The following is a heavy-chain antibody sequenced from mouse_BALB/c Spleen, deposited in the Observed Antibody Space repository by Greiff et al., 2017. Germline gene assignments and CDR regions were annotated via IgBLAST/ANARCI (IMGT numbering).Heavy chain of an antibody. CDR1: GFPLITYA. CDR2: ISSGGSP. D-gene: IGHD3-3*01. CDR3: ARVGGTWYFDV. Sequence: EVKLVESGGGLVKPGGSLNLSCAASGFPLITYAMSWVRQTPGKRLEWVASISSGGSPYYPDSVKGRFTISRDNARNILYLQMSSLRSEDTAMYYCARVGGTWYFDVWGAGTTVTVSS. J-gene: IGHJ1*01. V-gene: IGHV5-6-5*01.